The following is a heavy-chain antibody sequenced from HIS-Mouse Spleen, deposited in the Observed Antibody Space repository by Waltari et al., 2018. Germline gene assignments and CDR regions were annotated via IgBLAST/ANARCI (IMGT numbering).Heavy chain of an antibody. V-gene: IGHV4-34*01. CDR3: ARVRTGDPSYWYFDL. CDR1: GGSFSGYY. CDR2: INHSGST. Sequence: QVQLQQWGAGLLKPSETLSLTCAVYGGSFSGYYWRWIRQPPGKGLEWIGEINHSGSTNYNPALKSGVTIAVGTSKNQFSLKLSSVTAADTAVYYCARVRTGDPSYWYFDLWGRGTLVTVSS. J-gene: IGHJ2*01. D-gene: IGHD7-27*01.